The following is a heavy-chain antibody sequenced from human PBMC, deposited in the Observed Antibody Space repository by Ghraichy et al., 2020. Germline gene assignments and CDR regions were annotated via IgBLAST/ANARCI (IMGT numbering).Heavy chain of an antibody. CDR3: ARSGYDSSAFFDY. CDR2: ISYDGSNK. J-gene: IGHJ4*02. D-gene: IGHD3-22*01. CDR1: GFTFSSYA. V-gene: IGHV3-30*04. Sequence: GGSLRLSCAASGFTFSSYAMHWVRQAPGKGLEWVAVISYDGSNKYYVDSVKGRFTISRDNSKNTLYLQMNSLRAEDTAVYYCARSGYDSSAFFDYWGQGTLVTVSS.